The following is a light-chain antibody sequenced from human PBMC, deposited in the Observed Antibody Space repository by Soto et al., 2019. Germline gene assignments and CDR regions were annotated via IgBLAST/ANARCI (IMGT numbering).Light chain of an antibody. Sequence: EIQLTQSTSTLSASSVDRASITCGASQSISGWLAWYQQKPGKAPKLLIYDASSLESGVPSRFSGSGSGTEFTLTITSLQPDDFATYYCQQYNSYPWTFGQGTKVDIK. CDR3: QQYNSYPWT. CDR1: QSISGW. CDR2: DAS. V-gene: IGKV1-5*01. J-gene: IGKJ1*01.